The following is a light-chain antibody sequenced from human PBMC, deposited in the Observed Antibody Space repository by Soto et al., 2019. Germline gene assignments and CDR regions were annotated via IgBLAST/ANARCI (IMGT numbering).Light chain of an antibody. CDR2: EDN. CDR3: QSYHSGNVV. J-gene: IGLJ2*01. CDR1: SGSIASNY. Sequence: NFMLTQPHSVSESPGKTVTISCTRSSGSIASNYVQWYQQRPGSAPTPVIYEDNERPSGVPDRFSGSIDNSSNSASLTISGLKTDDEADYYCQSYHSGNVVFGGGTQLTVL. V-gene: IGLV6-57*04.